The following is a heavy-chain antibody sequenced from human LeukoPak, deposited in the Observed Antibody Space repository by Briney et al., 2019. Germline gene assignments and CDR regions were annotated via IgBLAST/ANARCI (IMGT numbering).Heavy chain of an antibody. D-gene: IGHD2-15*01. CDR1: GLSFSTYA. V-gene: IGHV3-23*01. CDR2: ICGSGDKT. CDR3: AKDTTAWWYHRAYMNV. J-gene: IGHJ6*03. Sequence: GGSLRLSCAASGLSFSTYALSWVRQAPGGGLEWVAAICGSGDKTYHADSVKGRFTSSKDNSENRLSLQMDSLRAEDTAVYFCAKDTTAWWYHRAYMNVWGKGTTVTVSS.